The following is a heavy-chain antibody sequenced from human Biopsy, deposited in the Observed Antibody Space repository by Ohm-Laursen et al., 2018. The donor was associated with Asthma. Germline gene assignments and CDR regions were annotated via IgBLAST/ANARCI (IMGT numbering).Heavy chain of an antibody. CDR2: ISSVFGTT. V-gene: IGHV1-69*13. CDR1: GGTFNTYV. J-gene: IGHJ4*02. Sequence: GASVKVSCKSLGGTFNTYVIGWVRQAPGQGLEWMGGISSVFGTTTYPQKFQDRVTITADDSTSTVYMELSSLRSEDTAVYYCARKAGSCISRTCYSLDFWGQGTLVTVSS. D-gene: IGHD2-2*01. CDR3: ARKAGSCISRTCYSLDF.